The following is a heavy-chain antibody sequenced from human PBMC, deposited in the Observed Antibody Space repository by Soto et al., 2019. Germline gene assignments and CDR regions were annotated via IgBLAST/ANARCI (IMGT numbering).Heavy chain of an antibody. Sequence: QVLLVQSGAEEKRPGASVKVSCEASGYTFTDFHIHWVRQAPGQGLEWMGWINAGNGNTKYSQKFQDRVTVTRDRSANTAYMELSGLTSEDTAIYYCASGLMAGTAYWGQGTLVTVSS. CDR1: GYTFTDFH. V-gene: IGHV1-3*05. J-gene: IGHJ4*02. CDR2: INAGNGNT. D-gene: IGHD6-19*01. CDR3: ASGLMAGTAY.